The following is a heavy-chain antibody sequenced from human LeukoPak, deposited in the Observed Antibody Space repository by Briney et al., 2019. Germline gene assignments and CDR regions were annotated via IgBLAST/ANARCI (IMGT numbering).Heavy chain of an antibody. D-gene: IGHD2-15*01. J-gene: IGHJ4*02. CDR1: GFTLSDHN. CDR2: TTNKAHSYTT. V-gene: IGHV3-72*01. CDR3: ARAPSGLDY. Sequence: QTGESLRLSCAVSGFTLSDHNMDWVRQAPGKGLEWVGRTTNKAHSYTTEYAASVKGRFTISRDDSQNSLYLQMNSLKTEDTAVYYCARAPSGLDYWGQGILVTVSS.